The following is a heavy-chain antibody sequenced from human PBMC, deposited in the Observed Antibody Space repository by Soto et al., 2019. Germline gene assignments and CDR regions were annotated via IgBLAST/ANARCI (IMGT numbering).Heavy chain of an antibody. Sequence: QVQLVESGGGVVQPGGSLRLSCAASGFTFTSYALHWVRQAPGKGLEWVAVIWYDGGNKYYADSVKGRFTISRDNSKNTLYLQMNSLRAEDTGVYYCAREYCGGDCYLDYWGQGTLVTVSS. J-gene: IGHJ4*02. CDR1: GFTFTSYA. D-gene: IGHD2-21*01. CDR3: AREYCGGDCYLDY. CDR2: IWYDGGNK. V-gene: IGHV3-33*01.